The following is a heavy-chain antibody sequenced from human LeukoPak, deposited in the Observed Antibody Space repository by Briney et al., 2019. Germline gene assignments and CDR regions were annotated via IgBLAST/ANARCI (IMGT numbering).Heavy chain of an antibody. D-gene: IGHD6-19*01. CDR2: IYYSGST. J-gene: IGHJ6*04. CDR3: ARDRDIAVAGTRYYYYGMDV. Sequence: PSETLSLTCTVSGGSISSGGYYWSWIRQHPGKGLEWIGYIYYSGSTYYNPSLKSRVTISVDTSKNQFSLKLSSVTAADTAVYYCARDRDIAVAGTRYYYYGMDVWGEGTTVTVSS. V-gene: IGHV4-31*03. CDR1: GGSISSGGYY.